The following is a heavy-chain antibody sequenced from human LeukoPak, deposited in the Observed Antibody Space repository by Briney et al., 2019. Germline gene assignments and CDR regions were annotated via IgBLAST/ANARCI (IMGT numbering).Heavy chain of an antibody. CDR2: TSGSGRSI. D-gene: IGHD2-15*01. J-gene: IGHJ4*02. CDR3: ARGSGSAFDY. Sequence: PGRSLRLSCAASGLTFSSYAMSWVRQAPGKGLEWVSGTSGSGRSIHYADSVKGRFTISRDNAKNSLYLQMNSLRDEDTAVYYCARGSGSAFDYWGQGTLVTVSS. V-gene: IGHV3-23*01. CDR1: GLTFSSYA.